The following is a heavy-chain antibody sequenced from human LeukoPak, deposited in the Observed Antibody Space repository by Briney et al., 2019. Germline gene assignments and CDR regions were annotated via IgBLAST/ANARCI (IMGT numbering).Heavy chain of an antibody. V-gene: IGHV4-39*07. J-gene: IGHJ4*02. D-gene: IGHD2-15*01. CDR1: GGSISSSSYY. CDR2: INHSGST. CDR3: ARNSCPSGSCYDNRGYFDY. Sequence: SETLSLTCTVSGGSISSSSYYWGWIRQPPGKGLEWIGEINHSGSTNYNPSLKSRVTISVDTSKNQCSLKLSSVTAADTAVYYCARNSCPSGSCYDNRGYFDYWGQGTLVTVSS.